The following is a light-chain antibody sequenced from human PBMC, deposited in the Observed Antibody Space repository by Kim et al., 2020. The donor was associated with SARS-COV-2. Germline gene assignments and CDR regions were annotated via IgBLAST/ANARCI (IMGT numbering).Light chain of an antibody. CDR3: QQRSNWPRP. V-gene: IGKV3-11*01. Sequence: EIVLTQSPATLSLSPGERATLSCRASQSVSSYLAWYQQKPGQAPRLLIYDASNRATGIPARFSGSGSGTDFTLTISSLEPEDFAVYYCQQRSNWPRPFGQGSTLDI. J-gene: IGKJ2*01. CDR2: DAS. CDR1: QSVSSY.